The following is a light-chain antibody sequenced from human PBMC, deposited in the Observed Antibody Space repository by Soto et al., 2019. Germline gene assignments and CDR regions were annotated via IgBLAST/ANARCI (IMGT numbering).Light chain of an antibody. J-gene: IGKJ1*01. CDR3: QQYGGSRT. Sequence: EIAFTQSPSTLSVSPPERSTLSCRASQSVTSRYLVWYQHKPGQAPRLLIYGASSRVTGIPDRFSGSGSGTDFTLTISRLEPEDFAVYYCQQYGGSRTFGQGTKVDIK. CDR2: GAS. V-gene: IGKV3-20*01. CDR1: QSVTSRY.